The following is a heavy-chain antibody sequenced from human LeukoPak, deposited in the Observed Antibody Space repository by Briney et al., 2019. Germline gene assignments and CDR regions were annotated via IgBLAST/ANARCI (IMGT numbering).Heavy chain of an antibody. J-gene: IGHJ4*02. CDR3: ARGGSQRRDGYPDPFDY. Sequence: ASVKVSCKASGYTLTGYFTGYYMHWVRQAPGQGLEWMGRIIPILGIANYAQKFQGRVTITADKSTSTAYMELSSLRSEDTAVYYCARGGSQRRDGYPDPFDYWGQGTLVTVSS. D-gene: IGHD5-24*01. V-gene: IGHV1-69*02. CDR2: IIPILGIA. CDR1: GYTLTG.